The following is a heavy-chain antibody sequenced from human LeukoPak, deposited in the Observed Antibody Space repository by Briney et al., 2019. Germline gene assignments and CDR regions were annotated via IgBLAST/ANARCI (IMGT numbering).Heavy chain of an antibody. V-gene: IGHV4-59*11. CDR1: GGSISSHY. CDR3: ARERRDGYNRAVDY. D-gene: IGHD5-24*01. J-gene: IGHJ4*02. CDR2: IYYSGST. Sequence: SETLSLTCTVPGGSISSHYWGWIRQPPGKGLEWIGYIYYSGSTNYNPSLKSRVTISVDTSKNQFSLKLSSVTAADTAVYYCARERRDGYNRAVDYWGQGTLVTVSS.